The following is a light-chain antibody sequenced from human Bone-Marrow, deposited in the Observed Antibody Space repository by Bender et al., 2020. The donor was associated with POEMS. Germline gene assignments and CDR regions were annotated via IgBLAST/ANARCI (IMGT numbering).Light chain of an antibody. CDR1: QLGDQY. J-gene: IGLJ2*01. Sequence: SYGLTQPPSVSVSPGHTANITCSGDQLGDQYASWYQLKPGQSPVLVIYEDTNRPSGIPERFSGSNSGNPATLTISRVEVGDEADYYCQVWDTDSDHPVFGGGTKLTVL. CDR2: EDT. CDR3: QVWDTDSDHPV. V-gene: IGLV3-1*01.